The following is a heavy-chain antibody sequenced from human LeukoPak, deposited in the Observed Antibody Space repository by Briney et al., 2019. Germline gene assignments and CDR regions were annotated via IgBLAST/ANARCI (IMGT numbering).Heavy chain of an antibody. D-gene: IGHD1-26*01. V-gene: IGHV3-11*01. CDR2: ITVSGSTV. J-gene: IGHJ6*03. Sequence: PGGSLRLSCAASGFSFRDYYMSWIRQAPGKGLEWISYITVSGSTVYYADSVKGRFTISRENAWNSLYLQMDGLRAEDTAVYYSARDRGIVLPDTSYYMDVWGKGTTVTVSS. CDR1: GFSFRDYY. CDR3: ARDRGIVLPDTSYYMDV.